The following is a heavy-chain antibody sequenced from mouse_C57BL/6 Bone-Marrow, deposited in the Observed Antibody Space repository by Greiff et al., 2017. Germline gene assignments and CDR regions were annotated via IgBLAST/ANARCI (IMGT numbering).Heavy chain of an antibody. CDR2: ISGGGGNT. Sequence: EVKLVESGGGLVKPGGSLKLSCAASGFTFSSYTMSWVRQTPEKRLQWVAAISGGGGNTYYPDSVKGRFTISRDNDKNSLDLQMSRRRSEDTALYYCSRQVTTVLATKYFDVWGTGTTVTVSS. CDR1: GFTFSSYT. V-gene: IGHV5-9*01. CDR3: SRQVTTVLATKYFDV. D-gene: IGHD1-1*01. J-gene: IGHJ1*03.